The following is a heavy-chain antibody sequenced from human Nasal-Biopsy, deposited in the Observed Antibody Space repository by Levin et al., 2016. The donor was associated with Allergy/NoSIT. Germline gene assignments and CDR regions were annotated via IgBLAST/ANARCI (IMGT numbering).Heavy chain of an antibody. J-gene: IGHJ6*02. V-gene: IGHV3-30*03. Sequence: GESLKISCAASGFTLRNSAMHWVRQAPGRGLQWVAMISYDAGEMYYLDSVKGRFTISRDDYRNRVFLQMNSLRPDDSAIYYCARGLECTSTSCASYFYYGVDVWGQGTTVTVSS. CDR3: ARGLECTSTSCASYFYYGVDV. CDR2: ISYDAGEM. D-gene: IGHD1-1*01. CDR1: GFTLRNSA.